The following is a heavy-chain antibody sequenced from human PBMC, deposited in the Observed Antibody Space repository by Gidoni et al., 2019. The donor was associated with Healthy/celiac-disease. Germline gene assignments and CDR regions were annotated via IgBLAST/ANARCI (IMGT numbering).Heavy chain of an antibody. J-gene: IGHJ6*03. V-gene: IGHV3-30-3*01. CDR1: GFTFSSYT. D-gene: IGHD2-2*01. CDR3: ARGCSSTSCYYYYYYMDV. CDR2: ISYDGSNK. Sequence: QVQLVESGGGVVQPGRSLRLSCAASGFTFSSYTMHWVRPAPDKGLEWVAMISYDGSNKYYADSVKGRFTISRDNSKNTLYLQMNSLRAEDTAVYYCARGCSSTSCYYYYYYMDVWGKGTTVTVSS.